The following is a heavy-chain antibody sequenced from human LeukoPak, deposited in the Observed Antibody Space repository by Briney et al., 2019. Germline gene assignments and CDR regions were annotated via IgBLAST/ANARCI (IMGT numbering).Heavy chain of an antibody. CDR3: ARNHQGGSGRSTYYYYYYMDV. D-gene: IGHD2-15*01. V-gene: IGHV3-30*04. Sequence: PGGSLRLSCAASGFTFSSYAMHWVRQAPGKGLEWVAVISYDGSNKYYADSVKGRFTISRDNSKNTLYLQMNSLRAEDTAVYYCARNHQGGSGRSTYYYYYYMDVWGKGTTVTVSS. J-gene: IGHJ6*03. CDR1: GFTFSSYA. CDR2: ISYDGSNK.